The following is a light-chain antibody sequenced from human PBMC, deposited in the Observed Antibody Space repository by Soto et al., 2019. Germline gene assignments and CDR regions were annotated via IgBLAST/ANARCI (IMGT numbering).Light chain of an antibody. CDR3: QQYGSSPTT. CDR2: GAS. CDR1: QSVTSNY. V-gene: IGKV3-20*01. J-gene: IGKJ1*01. Sequence: ELVVTHSAGTLSLSPGERATLSCRASQSVTSNYLTWYQQKPGQAPRLLIFGASIRATGIPDRFSGSGSGTAVTLTISRLEPEDFAVYHCQQYGSSPTTFGQGTKV.